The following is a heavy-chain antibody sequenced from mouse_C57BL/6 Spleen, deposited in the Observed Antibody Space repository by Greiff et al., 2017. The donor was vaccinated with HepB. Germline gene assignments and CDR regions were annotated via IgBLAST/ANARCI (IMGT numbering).Heavy chain of an antibody. CDR3: ARGEFGGQSDY. CDR1: GFTFSSYA. J-gene: IGHJ2*01. V-gene: IGHV5-4*03. Sequence: EVKLVESGGGLVKPGGSLKLSCAASGFTFSSYAMSWVRQTPEKRLEWVATISDGGSYTYYQDNVKGRFTISRDNAKNNLYLQMSHLKSEDTAMYYSARGEFGGQSDYWGQGTTLTVAS. CDR2: ISDGGSYT.